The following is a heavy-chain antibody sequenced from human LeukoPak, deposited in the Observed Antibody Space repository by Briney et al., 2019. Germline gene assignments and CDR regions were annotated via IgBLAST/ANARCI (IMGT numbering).Heavy chain of an antibody. CDR3: ARERGFDY. CDR1: GGSISSYY. V-gene: IGHV4-59*01. CDR2: TYYSGST. Sequence: SETLSLTCTVSGGSISSYYWSWIRQPPGKGLEWIGYTYYSGSTNYNPSLKSRVTISVDTSKNQFSLKLSSVTAADTAVYYCARERGFDYWGQGTLVTVSS. D-gene: IGHD5-12*01. J-gene: IGHJ4*02.